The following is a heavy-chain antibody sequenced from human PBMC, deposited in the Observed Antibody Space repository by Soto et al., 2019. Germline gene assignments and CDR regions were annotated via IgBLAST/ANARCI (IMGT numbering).Heavy chain of an antibody. CDR3: AKDRRRYCSSTSCYATTGYFQH. CDR2: ISYDGSNK. D-gene: IGHD2-2*01. V-gene: IGHV3-30*18. Sequence: QVQLVESGGGVVQPGRSLRLSCAASGFTFSSYGMHWVRQAPGKGLEWVAVISYDGSNKYYADSVKGRFTISRDNSKNTLYLQMNSLRAEDTAVYYCAKDRRRYCSSTSCYATTGYFQHWGQGTLVTVSS. CDR1: GFTFSSYG. J-gene: IGHJ1*01.